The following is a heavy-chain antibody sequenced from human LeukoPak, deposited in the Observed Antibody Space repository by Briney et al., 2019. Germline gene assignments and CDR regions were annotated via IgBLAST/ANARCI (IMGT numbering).Heavy chain of an antibody. Sequence: SETLSLTCAVSGYSISSGYYWGWIRQPPGKGLEWIGSIYHSGSTYYNPSPKSRVTISVDTSKNQFSLKLSSVTAADTAVYYCARVSSTSCLDYWGQGTLVTVSS. J-gene: IGHJ4*02. CDR3: ARVSSTSCLDY. CDR1: GYSISSGYY. D-gene: IGHD2-2*01. V-gene: IGHV4-38-2*01. CDR2: IYHSGST.